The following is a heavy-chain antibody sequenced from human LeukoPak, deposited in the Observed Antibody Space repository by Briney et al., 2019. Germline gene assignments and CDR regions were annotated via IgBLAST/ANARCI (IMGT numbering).Heavy chain of an antibody. V-gene: IGHV4-59*01. CDR2: IDYSGST. J-gene: IGHJ3*02. CDR1: GGSINSYY. CDR3: ARDGGYYDSSGYYLLGTFDI. Sequence: SETLSLTCTVSGGSINSYYWSWIRQPPGKGLEWIGYIDYSGSTNYNPSLKSRVTVSVDTSKNQFSLKLSSVTAADTAVYYCARDGGYYDSSGYYLLGTFDIWGQGTMLTVSS. D-gene: IGHD3-22*01.